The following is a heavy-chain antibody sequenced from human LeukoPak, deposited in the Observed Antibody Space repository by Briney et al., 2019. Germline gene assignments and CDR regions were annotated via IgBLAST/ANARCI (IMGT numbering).Heavy chain of an antibody. CDR2: ISTYNGNT. Sequence: ASEKVSCKASAYTSPNYGITWVRQAPGRGLEWMGWISTYNGNTQYAQKFQGRVTLTTDTPTKTVYMELRSLRSNDTAVYYCALPAKGAYFFYYMEVWGKGTTVTVSS. V-gene: IGHV1-18*01. CDR3: ALPAKGAYFFYYMEV. CDR1: AYTSPNYG. D-gene: IGHD2-2*01. J-gene: IGHJ6*03.